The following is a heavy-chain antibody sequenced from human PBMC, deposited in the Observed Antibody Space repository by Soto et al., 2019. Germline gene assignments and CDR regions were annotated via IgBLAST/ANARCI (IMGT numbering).Heavy chain of an antibody. CDR3: ERSEGGD. J-gene: IGHJ4*02. CDR2: IYHTGNA. D-gene: IGHD6-25*01. V-gene: IGHV4-39*07. CDR1: GDSISNSRFY. Sequence: SLTFSVSGDSISNSRFYWAWIRQPPGEGLEWIGSIYHTGNADYNPSLKSRVTISVDTSKNQFSLKLTSVTAADTAVYYCERSEGGDWGQGTPVTVTS.